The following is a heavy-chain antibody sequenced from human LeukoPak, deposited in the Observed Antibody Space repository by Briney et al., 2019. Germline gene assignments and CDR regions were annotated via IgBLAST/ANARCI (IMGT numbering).Heavy chain of an antibody. J-gene: IGHJ3*02. CDR1: GFTVSSNY. Sequence: PGGSLRLSCAASGFTVSSNYMSWVRQAPGKGLEWVSVIYSGGSTYYADSVKGRFTISRDNSKNTLYLQMNSLRAEDTAVYYCAKRPDCSGGSCYSTGAFDIWGQGTMVTVSS. CDR2: IYSGGST. D-gene: IGHD2-15*01. CDR3: AKRPDCSGGSCYSTGAFDI. V-gene: IGHV3-66*01.